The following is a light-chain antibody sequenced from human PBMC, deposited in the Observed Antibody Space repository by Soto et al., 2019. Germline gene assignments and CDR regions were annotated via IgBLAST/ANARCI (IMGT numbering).Light chain of an antibody. CDR1: SSNIGSNY. V-gene: IGLV1-47*01. CDR3: APWDDRLSGRDV. Sequence: QSVLTQPPSASGTPGQRVTISCSGSSSNIGSNYVYWYQQLPGTAPKLLIYRNNQRPSGVPDRFSGSKSGTSASLAISGLRSADAADYYCAPWDDRLSGRDVFGTGTKLTVL. J-gene: IGLJ1*01. CDR2: RNN.